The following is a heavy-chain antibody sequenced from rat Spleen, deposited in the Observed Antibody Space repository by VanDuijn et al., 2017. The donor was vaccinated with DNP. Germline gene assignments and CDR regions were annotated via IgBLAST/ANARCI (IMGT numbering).Heavy chain of an antibody. CDR3: ARWGIMPRGNV. V-gene: IGHV2S8*01. CDR2: ISSGGDT. CDR1: GFSLTSYG. D-gene: IGHD1-6*01. J-gene: IGHJ4*01. Sequence: QVQMKETGPGLVQTTQTLSVTCTVSGFSLTSYGVSWVRQFPGKGLEWIAAISSGGDTYYNSALKSRLSISRDTSEDQVFLEMNSLQPEDTAMYFCARWGIMPRGNVWGQGTSVTVSS.